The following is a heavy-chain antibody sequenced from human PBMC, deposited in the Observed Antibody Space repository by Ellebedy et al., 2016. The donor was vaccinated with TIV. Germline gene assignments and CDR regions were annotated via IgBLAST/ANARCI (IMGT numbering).Heavy chain of an antibody. D-gene: IGHD3-10*01. CDR3: ARDLVTMALRFYYYGMDV. CDR2: INWNGGST. Sequence: GESLKISXAASGFTFDDYGMSWVRQAPGKGLEWVSGINWNGGSTDFADSVKGRFTISRDNAKNSLYLQMNSLRAEDTALYYCARDLVTMALRFYYYGMDVWGQGTTVTVSS. CDR1: GFTFDDYG. J-gene: IGHJ6*02. V-gene: IGHV3-20*04.